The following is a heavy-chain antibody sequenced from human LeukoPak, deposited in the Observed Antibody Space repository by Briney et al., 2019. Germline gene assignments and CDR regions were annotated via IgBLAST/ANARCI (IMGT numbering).Heavy chain of an antibody. J-gene: IGHJ4*02. CDR3: ARSRGYSNYFDY. CDR1: GGSISSSSYY. V-gene: IGHV4-39*07. Sequence: SETLSLTCTVSGGSISSSSYYWGWIRQPPGKGLEWIGEINHSGSTNYNPSLKSRVTISVDTSKNQFSLKLSSVTAADTAVYYCARSRGYSNYFDYWGQGTLVTVSS. D-gene: IGHD5-18*01. CDR2: INHSGST.